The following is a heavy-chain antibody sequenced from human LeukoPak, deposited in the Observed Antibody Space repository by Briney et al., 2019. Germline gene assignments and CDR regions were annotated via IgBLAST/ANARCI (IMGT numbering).Heavy chain of an antibody. Sequence: ASVKVSCKASGYTFTGYYMHWVRQAPRKGLEWMGGFDPEDGETIYAQKFQGRVTMTEDTSTDTAYMELSSLRSEDTAVYYCATCSDNFDYWGQGTLVTVSS. D-gene: IGHD2-15*01. CDR3: ATCSDNFDY. J-gene: IGHJ4*02. CDR1: GYTFTGYY. V-gene: IGHV1-24*01. CDR2: FDPEDGET.